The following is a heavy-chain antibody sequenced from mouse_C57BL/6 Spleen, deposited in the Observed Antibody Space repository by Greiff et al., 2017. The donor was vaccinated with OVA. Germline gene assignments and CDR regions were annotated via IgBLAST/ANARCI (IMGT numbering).Heavy chain of an antibody. J-gene: IGHJ1*03. CDR2: ILPGSGST. V-gene: IGHV1-9*01. CDR3: ARPDYYGNSYWYFDG. Sequence: QVQLQQSGAELMKPGASVKLSCKATGYTFTGYWIAWVKQRPGHGLEWIGEILPGSGSTNYNAKFKGKATFTADTSSNTADMQHSSLTTEDSAIYSGARPDYYGNSYWYFDGWGTGTTVTVSS. D-gene: IGHD1-1*01. CDR1: GYTFTGYW.